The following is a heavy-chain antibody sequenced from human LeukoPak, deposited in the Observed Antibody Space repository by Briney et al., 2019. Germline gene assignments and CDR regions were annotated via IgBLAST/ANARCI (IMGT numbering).Heavy chain of an antibody. CDR3: ARAVGYSSGWYGNYFDY. V-gene: IGHV4-59*01. CDR1: GGSISSYY. J-gene: IGHJ4*02. CDR2: IYYSGGT. Sequence: SETLSLTCTVSGGSISSYYWSWIRQPPGKGLEWIGYIYYSGGTNYNPSLKSRVTISVDTSKNQFSLKLSSVTAADTAVYYCARAVGYSSGWYGNYFDYWGQGILVTVSS. D-gene: IGHD6-19*01.